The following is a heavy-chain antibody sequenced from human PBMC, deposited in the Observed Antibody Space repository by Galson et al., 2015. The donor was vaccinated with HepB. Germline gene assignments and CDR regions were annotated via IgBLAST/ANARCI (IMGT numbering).Heavy chain of an antibody. J-gene: IGHJ6*03. V-gene: IGHV1-18*01. CDR3: ARSPGVYYYYYMDV. Sequence: QSGAEVKKPGESLRISCKASGYTFTSYGISWVRQAPGQGLEWMGWISAYNGNTNYAQKLQGRVTMTTDTSTSTAYMELRSLRSDDTAVYYCARSPGVYYYYYMDVWGKGTTVTVSS. D-gene: IGHD3-10*01. CDR2: ISAYNGNT. CDR1: GYTFTSYG.